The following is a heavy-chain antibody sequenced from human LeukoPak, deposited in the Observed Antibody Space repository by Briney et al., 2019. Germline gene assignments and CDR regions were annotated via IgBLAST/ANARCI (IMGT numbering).Heavy chain of an antibody. V-gene: IGHV3-21*01. Sequence: GGSLRLSCAASGFTFRNYRMNWVRQAPGKGLEWVSSISSSSSYIYYADSVKGRFTISRDNAKNSLYLQMNSLRAEDTAVYYCARDYYDSKWHYYYGMDVWGQGTTVTVSS. CDR1: GFTFRNYR. D-gene: IGHD3-22*01. CDR3: ARDYYDSKWHYYYGMDV. CDR2: ISSSSSYI. J-gene: IGHJ6*02.